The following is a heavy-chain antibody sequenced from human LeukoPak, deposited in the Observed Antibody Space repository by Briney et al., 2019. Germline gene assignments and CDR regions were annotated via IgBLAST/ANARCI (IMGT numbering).Heavy chain of an antibody. J-gene: IGHJ4*02. CDR2: ISYDGTNK. CDR1: GFTFSSYA. CDR3: ARDRSDGSIIGYYFDY. D-gene: IGHD3-10*01. V-gene: IGHV3-30-3*01. Sequence: GGSLRLSCAASGFTFSSYAMHWVRQAPGKGLEWVAVISYDGTNKYYADSVKGRFTISRDNSKNTLYLQMNSLRAEDTAVYHCARDRSDGSIIGYYFDYWGQGTLVTVSS.